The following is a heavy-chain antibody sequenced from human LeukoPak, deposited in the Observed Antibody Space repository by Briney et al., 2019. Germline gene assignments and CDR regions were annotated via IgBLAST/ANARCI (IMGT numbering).Heavy chain of an antibody. D-gene: IGHD5-12*01. CDR1: GASISPYY. CDR3: ARVGGYDVDF. Sequence: SETLSLTCTVSGASISPYYWSWIRQPPGKGLEWIGYIYYSGSTKYNPSLKSRVTISVGTSKNQFSLELSSVTAADTAVYYCARVGGYDVDFWGQGTLVTVSS. CDR2: IYYSGST. V-gene: IGHV4-59*01. J-gene: IGHJ4*02.